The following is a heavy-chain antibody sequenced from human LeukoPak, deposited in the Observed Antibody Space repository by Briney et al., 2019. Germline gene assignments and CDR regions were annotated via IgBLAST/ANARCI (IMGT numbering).Heavy chain of an antibody. CDR3: ARDEPTVTTGPPVGY. J-gene: IGHJ4*02. CDR1: GFIFSNYW. D-gene: IGHD4-17*01. Sequence: GGSLRLSCEGSGFIFSNYWMSWVRQAPGKGLEWVANIQQHGSETYYGDSVKGRFTISRDNAKNSLYLQMNSLRAEDTAVYYCARDEPTVTTGPPVGYWGQGTLVTVSS. CDR2: IQQHGSET. V-gene: IGHV3-7*01.